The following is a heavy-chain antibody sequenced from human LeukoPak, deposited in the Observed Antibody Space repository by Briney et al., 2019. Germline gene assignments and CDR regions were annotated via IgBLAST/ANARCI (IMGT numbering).Heavy chain of an antibody. CDR1: GGSFSGYY. Sequence: SETLSLTCAVYGGSFSGYYWSWIRQPPGKGLEWIGEINHSGSTNYNPSLKSRVTISVDTSKNQFSLKLSSVTAADTAVYYCARLGTRYYYGSGSSRDYWGQGTLVTVSS. D-gene: IGHD3-10*01. V-gene: IGHV4-34*01. J-gene: IGHJ4*02. CDR3: ARLGTRYYYGSGSSRDY. CDR2: INHSGST.